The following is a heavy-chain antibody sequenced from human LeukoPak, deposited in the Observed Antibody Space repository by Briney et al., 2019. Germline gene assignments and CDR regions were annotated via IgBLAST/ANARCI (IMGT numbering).Heavy chain of an antibody. V-gene: IGHV5-51*01. Sequence: PGESLKISCKGSGYRFTSYWIGWVRQMPGKGLEWMGIIYPGDSDTRYSPSFQGQVTISADKSINTAYLQWSSLKASDTAMYYCARRVVNNRNWYFDLWGRGTLVTVSS. CDR3: ARRVVNNRNWYFDL. CDR1: GYRFTSYW. D-gene: IGHD4-23*01. CDR2: IYPGDSDT. J-gene: IGHJ2*01.